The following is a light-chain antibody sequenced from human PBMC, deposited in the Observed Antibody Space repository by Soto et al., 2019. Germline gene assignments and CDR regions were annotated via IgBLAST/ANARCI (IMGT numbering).Light chain of an antibody. V-gene: IGKV1-5*03. CDR1: QTINNW. J-gene: IGKJ1*01. CDR2: EAS. Sequence: DIQMTQSPSTLSASVGDSVTITCRASQTINNWLAWSQQKPGKAPKLLIYEASSLESGVPSRFSSSGSGTQFTLTINSLQPDDIATYFCQQYDSNPWTFGQGTKVEIK. CDR3: QQYDSNPWT.